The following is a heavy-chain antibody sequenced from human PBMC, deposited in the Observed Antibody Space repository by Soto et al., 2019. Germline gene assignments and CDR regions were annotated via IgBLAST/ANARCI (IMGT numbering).Heavy chain of an antibody. CDR1: GGSISNYY. Sequence: SETLSLTCSVSGGSISNYYWTWIRQPAGKGLKWIGRIYTTGSTNYNPSLKSRATMSVDTSKNQFSLKLSSVTAADTAVYYCAKQTIFGLVSWFDPWGQGTLVTVSS. CDR2: IYTTGST. J-gene: IGHJ5*02. D-gene: IGHD3-3*01. V-gene: IGHV4-4*07. CDR3: AKQTIFGLVSWFDP.